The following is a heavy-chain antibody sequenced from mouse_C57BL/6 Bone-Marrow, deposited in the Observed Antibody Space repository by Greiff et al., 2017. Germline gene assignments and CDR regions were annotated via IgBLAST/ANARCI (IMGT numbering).Heavy chain of an antibody. CDR3: AISLYDYDGYYFDY. CDR2: INPNNGGT. V-gene: IGHV1-18*01. Sequence: EVQLQQSGPELVKPGASVKIPCKASGYTFTDYNMDWVKQSHGKSLEWIGDINPNNGGTIYNQKFKGKATLTVDKSSSTAYMELRSLTSEDTAVYYCAISLYDYDGYYFDYWGQGTTLTVSS. J-gene: IGHJ2*01. CDR1: GYTFTDYN. D-gene: IGHD2-4*01.